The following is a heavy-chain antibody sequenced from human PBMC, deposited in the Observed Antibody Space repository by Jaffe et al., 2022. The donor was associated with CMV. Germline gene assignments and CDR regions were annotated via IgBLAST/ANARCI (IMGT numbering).Heavy chain of an antibody. CDR3: TTRVPRGYYDSSGYSYNWFDP. CDR1: GFTFSNAW. D-gene: IGHD3-22*01. Sequence: EVQLVESGGGLVKPGGSLRLSCAASGFTFSNAWMSWVRQAPGKGLEWVGRIKSKTDGGTTDYAAPVKGRFTISRDDSKNTLYLQMNSLKTEDTAVYYCTTRVPRGYYDSSGYSYNWFDPWGQGTLVTVSS. CDR2: IKSKTDGGTT. J-gene: IGHJ5*02. V-gene: IGHV3-15*01.